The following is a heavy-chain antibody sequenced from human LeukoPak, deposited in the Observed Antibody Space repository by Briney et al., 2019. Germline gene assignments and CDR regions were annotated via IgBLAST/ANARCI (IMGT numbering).Heavy chain of an antibody. V-gene: IGHV3-74*01. CDR3: TRDKRFLEWLLYGYFDY. D-gene: IGHD3-3*01. J-gene: IGHJ4*02. Sequence: GGSLRLSCAASGFTFSSYWMHWVRQAPGKGLVWVSRINTDGSSTSYADSVKGRFTISRDNAKNTLYLQMNSLKTEDTAVYYCTRDKRFLEWLLYGYFDYWGQGTLVTVSS. CDR2: INTDGSST. CDR1: GFTFSSYW.